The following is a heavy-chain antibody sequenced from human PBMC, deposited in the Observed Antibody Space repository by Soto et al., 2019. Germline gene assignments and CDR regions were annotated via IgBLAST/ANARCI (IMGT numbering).Heavy chain of an antibody. D-gene: IGHD6-13*01. CDR2: IYPGDSDT. Sequence: PGESLKISCKGSGYSFTSYWIGWVRQMPGKGLEWMGIIYPGDSDTRYSPSFQGQVTISADKSISTAYLQWSSLKASDTAMYYCARHTPHSSSWHQDPMDYWGQGTLVTVSS. V-gene: IGHV5-51*01. J-gene: IGHJ4*02. CDR3: ARHTPHSSSWHQDPMDY. CDR1: GYSFTSYW.